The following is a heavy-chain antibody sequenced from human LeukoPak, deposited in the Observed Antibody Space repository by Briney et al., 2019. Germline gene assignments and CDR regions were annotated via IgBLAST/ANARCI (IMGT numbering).Heavy chain of an antibody. V-gene: IGHV3-23*01. CDR1: GFTFSSYA. Sequence: GGSLRLPCAASGFTFSSYAMSRVRQAPGKGLDWVSGSSGSGGSTYYADPVKGRFTISRDNSRNTLYLQMNSPRAEDTAVYYCAILPGYSSGWYEVNYWGQGTLVTVSS. CDR2: SSGSGGST. CDR3: AILPGYSSGWYEVNY. D-gene: IGHD6-13*01. J-gene: IGHJ4*02.